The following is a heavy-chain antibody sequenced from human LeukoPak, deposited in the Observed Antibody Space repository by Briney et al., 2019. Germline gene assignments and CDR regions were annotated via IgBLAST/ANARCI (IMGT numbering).Heavy chain of an antibody. J-gene: IGHJ2*01. CDR3: PKVKPLYDMLTGYYIRYF. V-gene: IGHV1-18*01. Sequence: ASVKVSCKASGYTFSSYGISSVRQAPGQGLEWMGWISDYNGNTNYAQKLQGRVTMTPHPFTNTAYMDLRSLLSDDTAVYYFPKVKPLYDMLTGYYIRYF. D-gene: IGHD3-9*01. CDR1: GYTFSSYG. CDR2: ISDYNGNT.